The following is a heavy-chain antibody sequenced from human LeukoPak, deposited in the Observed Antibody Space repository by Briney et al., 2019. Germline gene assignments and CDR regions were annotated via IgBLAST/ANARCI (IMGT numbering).Heavy chain of an antibody. D-gene: IGHD6-19*01. V-gene: IGHV3-66*01. CDR3: ARDYSRQWLVLQGAGPFDY. CDR1: GFTVSSNY. J-gene: IGHJ4*02. CDR2: IYSGGST. Sequence: GGSLRLSCAASGFTVSSNYMSWVRQAPGKGLEWVSVIYSGGSTYYADSVKGRFTISRDNSKNTLYLQMNSLRAEDTAVYYCARDYSRQWLVLQGAGPFDYWGQGTLVTVSS.